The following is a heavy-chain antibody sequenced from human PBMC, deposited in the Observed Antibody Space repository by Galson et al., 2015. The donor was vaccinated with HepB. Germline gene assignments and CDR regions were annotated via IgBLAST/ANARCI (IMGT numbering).Heavy chain of an antibody. CDR3: ATHPGPPRYYYDSSGYAGPFDP. CDR1: GYTLTELS. J-gene: IGHJ5*02. CDR2: FDPEDGET. D-gene: IGHD3-22*01. V-gene: IGHV1-24*01. Sequence: SVKVSCKVSGYTLTELSMHWVRQAPGKGLEWMGGFDPEDGETIYAQKFQGRVTMTEDTSSDIAYMELSSLRSEDTAVYYCATHPGPPRYYYDSSGYAGPFDPWGQGTLVTVSS.